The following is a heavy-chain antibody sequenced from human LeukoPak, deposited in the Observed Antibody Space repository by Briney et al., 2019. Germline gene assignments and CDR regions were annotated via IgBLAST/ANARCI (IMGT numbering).Heavy chain of an antibody. CDR1: GGSFSGYY. CDR3: ARRNSGWLDY. D-gene: IGHD6-19*01. CDR2: INQSGGT. J-gene: IGHJ4*02. Sequence: ETLSLTCGVYGGSFSGYYWSWIRQPPGKGLEWIGEINQSGGTNYNPSLTSRVTISVDRSKNHFSLRLSSVSVADTAVYLCARRNSGWLDYWGQGILVTVSS. V-gene: IGHV4-34*01.